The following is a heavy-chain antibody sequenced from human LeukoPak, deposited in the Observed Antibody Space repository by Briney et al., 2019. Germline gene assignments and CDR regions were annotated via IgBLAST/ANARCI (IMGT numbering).Heavy chain of an antibody. J-gene: IGHJ6*02. CDR3: ASSGYYYGSGSYGMDV. CDR2: MNPNSGNT. D-gene: IGHD3-10*01. V-gene: IGHV1-8*01. Sequence: GASVKVSCKASGYTFTSYDIKWVRQATGQGLEWMGWMNPNSGNTGYAQKFQGRVTMTRNTSISTAYMELSSLRSEDTAVYYCASSGYYYGSGSYGMDVWGQGTTVTVSS. CDR1: GYTFTSYD.